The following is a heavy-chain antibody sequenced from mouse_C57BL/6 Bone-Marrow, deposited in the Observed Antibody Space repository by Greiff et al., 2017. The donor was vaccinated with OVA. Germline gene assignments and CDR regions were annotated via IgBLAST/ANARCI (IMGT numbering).Heavy chain of an antibody. CDR3: ARRGGYYLYWYFDV. Sequence: EVKLQESGGGLVKPGGSLKLSCAASGFTFSSYTMSWVRQTPGKRLEWVATISGGGGYTYYPDSVKGRFTISRDNAKNTLYLQMSSLRSEDTALYYCARRGGYYLYWYFDVWGTGTTVTVSS. CDR2: ISGGGGYT. V-gene: IGHV5-9*01. CDR1: GFTFSSYT. D-gene: IGHD2-3*01. J-gene: IGHJ1*03.